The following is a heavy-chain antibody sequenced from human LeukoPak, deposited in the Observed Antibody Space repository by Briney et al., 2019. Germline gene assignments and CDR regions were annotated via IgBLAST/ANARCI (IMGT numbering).Heavy chain of an antibody. Sequence: GGSLRLSCAASGFTVSNNYMSWVRQAPGKGLEWVSVIYNGGSTYYADSVKGRFTISRDNSKNTLYLQMNSLRAEDTAVYYCARGVPGYSYGSRFDFWGQGTLVTVSS. J-gene: IGHJ4*02. CDR3: ARGVPGYSYGSRFDF. V-gene: IGHV3-53*01. CDR1: GFTVSNNY. CDR2: IYNGGST. D-gene: IGHD5-18*01.